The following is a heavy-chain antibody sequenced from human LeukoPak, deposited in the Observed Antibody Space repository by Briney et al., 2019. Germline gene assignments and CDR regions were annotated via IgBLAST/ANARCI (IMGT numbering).Heavy chain of an antibody. CDR1: GFTFSSYA. V-gene: IGHV3-23*01. CDR2: ISGSGGST. Sequence: PGGSLRLSCAASGFTFSSYAMSWVRQAPGKGLEWVSAISGSGGSTYYADSVKGRFTISRDNSKNTLYLQMNSLRAEDTAVYYCARDPTAMGSGGNAFDIWGQGTMVTVSS. D-gene: IGHD3-10*01. J-gene: IGHJ3*02. CDR3: ARDPTAMGSGGNAFDI.